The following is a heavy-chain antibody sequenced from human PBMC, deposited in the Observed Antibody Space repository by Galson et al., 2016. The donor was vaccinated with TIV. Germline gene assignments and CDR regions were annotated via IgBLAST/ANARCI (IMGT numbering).Heavy chain of an antibody. V-gene: IGHV3-30*18. J-gene: IGHJ5*02. D-gene: IGHD3-22*01. Sequence: SLRLSCAASGASAFTFNTYGVHWVRQAPGKGLECVAVISHDGNNRFYADSVKGRFTISRDNYRNTLYLQMNSLRVEDTAVYYCTKDVDGTSMIVVPASWGQGALVTVSS. CDR1: GASAFTFNTYG. CDR2: ISHDGNNR. CDR3: TKDVDGTSMIVVPAS.